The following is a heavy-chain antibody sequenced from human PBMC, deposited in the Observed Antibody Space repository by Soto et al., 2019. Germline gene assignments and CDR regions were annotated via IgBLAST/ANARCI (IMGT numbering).Heavy chain of an antibody. V-gene: IGHV3-33*01. Sequence: PXGSLRLSCAASGXTFSSYGMHGVRQAPGKGLEGGAVILYEGSNKYYADSVKGRFTISRHNSKNTLYLQMNSIRAEDTAVYSCARVLTPAGGSGWYNPSYYHYGMDVWGQGTTVTVSS. J-gene: IGHJ6*02. CDR2: ILYEGSNK. CDR3: ARVLTPAGGSGWYNPSYYHYGMDV. D-gene: IGHD6-19*01. CDR1: GXTFSSYG.